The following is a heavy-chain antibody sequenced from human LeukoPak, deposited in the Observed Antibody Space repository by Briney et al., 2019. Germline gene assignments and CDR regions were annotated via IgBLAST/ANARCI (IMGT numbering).Heavy chain of an antibody. CDR3: ARAPGNDYYPYYYMDV. CDR1: GGSISSYY. J-gene: IGHJ6*03. Sequence: TSETLSLTXTVSGGSISSYYWSWIRQPPGKGLEWIGYIYYSGSTNYNPSLKSRVTISVDTSKNQFSLKVNSVTAADTAVYYCARAPGNDYYPYYYMDVWGKGTTVTVSS. CDR2: IYYSGST. D-gene: IGHD4/OR15-4a*01. V-gene: IGHV4-59*01.